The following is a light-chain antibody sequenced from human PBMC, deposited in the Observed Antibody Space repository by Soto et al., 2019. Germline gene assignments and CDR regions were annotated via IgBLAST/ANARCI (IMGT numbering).Light chain of an antibody. J-gene: IGKJ1*01. CDR2: AAS. Sequence: IRMTQSPSTLSASTGDRVTITCRASQGISSYLAWYQQKPGKAPKLLIYAASTLQSGVPSRFSGSGSGTDFTLTISCLQSEDFATYYCQHYNSYSEAFGQGTKVELK. V-gene: IGKV1-8*01. CDR1: QGISSY. CDR3: QHYNSYSEA.